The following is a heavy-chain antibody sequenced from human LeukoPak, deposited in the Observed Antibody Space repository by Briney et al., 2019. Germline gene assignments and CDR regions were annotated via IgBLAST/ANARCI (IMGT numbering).Heavy chain of an antibody. D-gene: IGHD2-15*01. CDR2: TRNKANSYTT. Sequence: GGSLRLSCAASGFTFSDHYMDWVRQAPGKGLEWVGRTRNKANSYTTEYAASVKGRFTISRDDSKNSLYLQMNSLKTEDTAVYYCARDRAYCSGGSCYSLGFDPWGQGTLVTVSS. J-gene: IGHJ5*02. CDR1: GFTFSDHY. V-gene: IGHV3-72*01. CDR3: ARDRAYCSGGSCYSLGFDP.